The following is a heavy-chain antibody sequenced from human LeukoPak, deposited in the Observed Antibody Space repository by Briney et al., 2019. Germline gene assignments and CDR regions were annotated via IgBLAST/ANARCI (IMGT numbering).Heavy chain of an antibody. V-gene: IGHV3-30*03. CDR2: ISYDGNNK. Sequence: PGGSLRLSCVISGYTFTHYGFHWVRQAPGKALEWVAFISYDGNNKYEDSVKGRFTTSRDNSKSTLHLQMNGLRAEDTAVYYCARDPLDISRWTNAFDIWGQGTTVIVS. CDR3: ARDPLDISRWTNAFDI. J-gene: IGHJ3*02. D-gene: IGHD5-12*01. CDR1: GYTFTHYG.